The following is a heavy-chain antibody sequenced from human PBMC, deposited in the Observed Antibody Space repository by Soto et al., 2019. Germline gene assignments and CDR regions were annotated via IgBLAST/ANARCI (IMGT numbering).Heavy chain of an antibody. CDR3: AAGEGYCTNGVCYQGHVDY. J-gene: IGHJ4*02. CDR1: GFTFSSYS. CDR2: ISSSSSYI. D-gene: IGHD2-8*01. Sequence: TGGSLRLSCAASGFTFSSYSMNWVRQAPGKGLEWVSSISSSSSYIYYADSVKGRFTISRDNAKNSLYLQMNSLRAEDTAVYYCAAGEGYCTNGVCYQGHVDYWGQGTLVTVSS. V-gene: IGHV3-21*01.